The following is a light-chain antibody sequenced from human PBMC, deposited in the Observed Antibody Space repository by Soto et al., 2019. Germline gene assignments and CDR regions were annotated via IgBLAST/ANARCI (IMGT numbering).Light chain of an antibody. J-gene: IGKJ3*01. V-gene: IGKV4-1*01. Sequence: DIVLTQSPDSLAVSPGERATIDCKSSQTIFYSSNSKNYLAWYQQKPGQPPKLLIYWASTRESGVPDRFSGSGSGTDFTLTISSVQAEDVAVYYCQQYYSTLTFGPGTKVDIK. CDR1: QTIFYSSNSKNY. CDR3: QQYYSTLT. CDR2: WAS.